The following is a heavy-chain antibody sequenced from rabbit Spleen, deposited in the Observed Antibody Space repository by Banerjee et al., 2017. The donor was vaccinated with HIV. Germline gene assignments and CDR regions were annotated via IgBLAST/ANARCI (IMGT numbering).Heavy chain of an antibody. J-gene: IGHJ4*01. CDR1: GFSFSSSYD. CDR3: ARDVDTIYFRFSL. CDR2: IYTGNGKT. V-gene: IGHV1S45*01. D-gene: IGHD1-1*01. Sequence: QEQLVESGGGLVKPGASLTLTCTASGFSFSSSYDMGWVRQAPGKGLEWIGCIYTGNGKTYYTNWAKGRFTISETSSTTVTLQMTSLTAADTATYFCARDVDTIYFRFSLWGPGTLVTVS.